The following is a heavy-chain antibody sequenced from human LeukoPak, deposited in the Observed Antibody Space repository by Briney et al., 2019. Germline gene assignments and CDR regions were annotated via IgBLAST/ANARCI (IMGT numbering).Heavy chain of an antibody. V-gene: IGHV3-9*01. Sequence: GGSLRLSCAASGITFDDYAMHWVRPAPGEGLERGSGISWNSGSIGYADSVKGRFTISRDNAKNSLYLQMNSLRAEDTALYYCAKGYCSSTSCRGIVDYWGQGTLVTVSS. CDR2: ISWNSGSI. J-gene: IGHJ4*02. CDR1: GITFDDYA. D-gene: IGHD2-2*01. CDR3: AKGYCSSTSCRGIVDY.